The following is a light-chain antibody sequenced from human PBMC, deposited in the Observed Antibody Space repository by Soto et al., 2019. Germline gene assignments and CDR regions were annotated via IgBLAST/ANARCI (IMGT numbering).Light chain of an antibody. V-gene: IGKV1-12*01. CDR2: ATS. Sequence: DIQMTQSPTSVSASVGDTVTIACRASQDVNRWLAWYQQRPGRAPQLLLFATSNLQRGVPSRFSGSGSGTDFTLTISSLQPEDFATYYCQQANSFPFTFGPGTKVDIK. CDR3: QQANSFPFT. CDR1: QDVNRW. J-gene: IGKJ3*01.